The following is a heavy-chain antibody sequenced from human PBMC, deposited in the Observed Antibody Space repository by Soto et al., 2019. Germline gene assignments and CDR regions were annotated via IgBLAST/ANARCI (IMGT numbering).Heavy chain of an antibody. CDR2: INPNSGDT. J-gene: IGHJ4*02. V-gene: IGHV1-2*04. CDR3: ARGGYTYGYGLDY. Sequence: QVQLVQSGAEVKKLGASVKVSCKASGYTFTAYYIHWVRQAPGQGLEWVGWINPNSGDTNYAQRFQGWVTMTGDTSVSTAYMDLTRLRSDDTAVYYCARGGYTYGYGLDYWVQGTLVTGSS. CDR1: GYTFTAYY. D-gene: IGHD5-18*01.